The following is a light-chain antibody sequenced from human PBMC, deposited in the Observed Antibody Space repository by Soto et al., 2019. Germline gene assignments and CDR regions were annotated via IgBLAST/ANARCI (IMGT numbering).Light chain of an antibody. Sequence: DIQMTQSPSSLSASVGDRVTVTCRASQSISSYLNWYQQKPGKAPNLLIYAASSLQSGVPSRFSGSGSGTDFTLTISSLQPEDFATYYCQQSYRIPLIFGGGTRVEIE. J-gene: IGKJ4*01. CDR2: AAS. CDR1: QSISSY. V-gene: IGKV1-39*01. CDR3: QQSYRIPLI.